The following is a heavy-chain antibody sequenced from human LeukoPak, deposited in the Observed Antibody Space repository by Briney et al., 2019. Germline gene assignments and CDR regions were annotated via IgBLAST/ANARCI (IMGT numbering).Heavy chain of an antibody. Sequence: GGSLRLSRAASGFTFSSYAMSWVRQAPGKGLEWVSAISGSGGSTYYADSVKGRFTISRDNSKNTLYLQMNSLRAEDTAVYYCAREGTWSYYYDYWGQGTLVTVSS. J-gene: IGHJ4*02. CDR2: ISGSGGST. D-gene: IGHD1-26*01. CDR1: GFTFSSYA. V-gene: IGHV3-23*01. CDR3: AREGTWSYYYDY.